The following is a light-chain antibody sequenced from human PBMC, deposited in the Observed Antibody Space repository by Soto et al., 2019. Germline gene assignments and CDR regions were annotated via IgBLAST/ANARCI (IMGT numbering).Light chain of an antibody. Sequence: EIVLTQSPGTLSLSPGERATLSCRASQTFSTSYLAWYQQKPGQAPRLLIYGSSSRATGIPDRFSGHGSGTDFTLTISRLEPEDFAVYYRQQYGGSPITFGQGTRLEIK. CDR3: QQYGGSPIT. J-gene: IGKJ5*01. V-gene: IGKV3-20*01. CDR2: GSS. CDR1: QTFSTSY.